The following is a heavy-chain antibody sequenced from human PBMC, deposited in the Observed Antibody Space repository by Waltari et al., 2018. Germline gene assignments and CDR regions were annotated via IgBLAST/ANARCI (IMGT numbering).Heavy chain of an antibody. D-gene: IGHD3-10*01. CDR3: ATALGDRSSASRAFDI. CDR1: GYTFTDYY. J-gene: IGHJ3*02. Sequence: EVQLLQSGTELKKPGTTVKISCQVSGYTFTDYYIHWVQQAPGKGPHWMGLVDPEDGATIYAEKCQGRVTITADTSTDTAYMELSSLRSEDTAVYYCATALGDRSSASRAFDIWGLGTMITVSS. CDR2: VDPEDGAT. V-gene: IGHV1-69-2*01.